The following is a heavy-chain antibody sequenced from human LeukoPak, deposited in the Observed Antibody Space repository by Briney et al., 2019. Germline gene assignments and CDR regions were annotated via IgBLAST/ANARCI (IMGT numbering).Heavy chain of an antibody. D-gene: IGHD3-22*01. CDR3: ARVARLRYYYDSSGSLGAFDI. CDR2: INAGNGNT. Sequence: ASVKVSCKASGYTFTSYAMHWVRQAPGQRLEWMGWINAGNGNTKYSQEFQGRVTITRDTSASTAYMELSSLRSEDMAVYYCARVARLRYYYDSSGSLGAFDIWGQGTMVTVSS. J-gene: IGHJ3*02. V-gene: IGHV1-3*03. CDR1: GYTFTSYA.